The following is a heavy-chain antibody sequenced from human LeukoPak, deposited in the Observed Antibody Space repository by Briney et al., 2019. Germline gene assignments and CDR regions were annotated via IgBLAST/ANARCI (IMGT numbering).Heavy chain of an antibody. J-gene: IGHJ6*03. Sequence: SETLSLTCTVSGGSISSFYWSWIRQPPGKGLEWIGYMYYSGNTNYNPSLKSRVTISVDTSKNQFSLKLGSVTAADTAVYYCAREQHYGSGGYYYYYMDVWGKGTSVTVSS. CDR3: AREQHYGSGGYYYYYMDV. V-gene: IGHV4-59*01. CDR2: MYYSGNT. CDR1: GGSISSFY. D-gene: IGHD3-10*01.